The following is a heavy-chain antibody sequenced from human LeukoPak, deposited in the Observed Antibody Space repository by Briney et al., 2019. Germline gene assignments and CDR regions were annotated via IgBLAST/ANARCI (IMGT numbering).Heavy chain of an antibody. V-gene: IGHV4-59*01. CDR3: ARYCSSTSCYYFDY. CDR2: IYYSGST. Sequence: SETLSLTCTVSGGSISSYYWSWMRQPSEQGLEWIGYIYYSGSTNYNPSLKSRVTISVDTSKNQFSLKLSSVTAADTAVYYCARYCSSTSCYYFDYCGQGTLVTVSS. CDR1: GGSISSYY. D-gene: IGHD2-2*01. J-gene: IGHJ4*02.